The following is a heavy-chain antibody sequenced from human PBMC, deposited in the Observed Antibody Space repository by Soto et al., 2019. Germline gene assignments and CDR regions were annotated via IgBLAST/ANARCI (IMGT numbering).Heavy chain of an antibody. CDR2: IIPIFGTA. Sequence: QVQLVQSGAEVKKPGSSVKVSCKASGGTFSSYAISWVRQAPGQGLEWMGGIIPIFGTANYAQKFQGRVTITADESTGTAYMALGSLLSEDTAVYYCARDRSLHSGTKYYFDSWGQGALVTVSS. CDR3: ARDRSLHSGTKYYFDS. V-gene: IGHV1-69*12. D-gene: IGHD1-26*01. J-gene: IGHJ4*02. CDR1: GGTFSSYA.